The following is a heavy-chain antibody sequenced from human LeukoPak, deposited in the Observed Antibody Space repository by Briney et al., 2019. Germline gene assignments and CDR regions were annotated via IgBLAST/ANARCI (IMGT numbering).Heavy chain of an antibody. J-gene: IGHJ3*01. CDR2: ISGSGGTI. D-gene: IGHD2-8*01. CDR3: ANRRDGVWPS. CDR1: GFTFNYAW. V-gene: IGHV3-23*01. Sequence: SGGSLRLSCAASGFTFNYAWMSWVRQAPGKGLEWVSTISGSGGTIYYADSVKGRFTISRDNSKNTLYLQMNSLRAEDTAIYYCANRRDGVWPSWGQGTMVTVSS.